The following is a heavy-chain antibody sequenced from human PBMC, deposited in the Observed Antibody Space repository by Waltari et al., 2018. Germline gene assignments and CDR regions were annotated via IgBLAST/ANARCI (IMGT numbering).Heavy chain of an antibody. Sequence: QVQLQQWGAGLLKPSETLSLTCAVYGGSFSGYYWSWIRQPPGKGLEWIGEINHSGSTNYNPSLKSRGTISVDTSKNQFSLKLSAVTAADTAVYYCARGRIAAAGPMGWFDPWGQGTLVTVSS. V-gene: IGHV4-34*01. CDR1: GGSFSGYY. CDR2: INHSGST. D-gene: IGHD6-13*01. CDR3: ARGRIAAAGPMGWFDP. J-gene: IGHJ5*02.